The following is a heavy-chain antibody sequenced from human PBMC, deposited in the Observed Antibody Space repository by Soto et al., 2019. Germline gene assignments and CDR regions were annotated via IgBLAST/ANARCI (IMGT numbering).Heavy chain of an antibody. D-gene: IGHD3-22*01. V-gene: IGHV3-74*01. CDR1: GFTFSSYW. Sequence: EVQLVESGGGLVQPGGSLRLSCAASGFTFSSYWMHWVRQAPGKGLEWVSRMNMDGNRISYVDSVKGRCTISRDNAKNTFYMEMNGARVEDTAVYYCVWGDGERYDGHGYLGRHWGQGSLVTVSS. J-gene: IGHJ4*02. CDR3: VWGDGERYDGHGYLGRH. CDR2: MNMDGNRI.